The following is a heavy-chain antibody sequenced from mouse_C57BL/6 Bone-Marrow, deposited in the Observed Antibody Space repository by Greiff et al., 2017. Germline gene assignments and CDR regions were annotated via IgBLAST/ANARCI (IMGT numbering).Heavy chain of an antibody. CDR3: ARADITTPPY. V-gene: IGHV1-81*01. CDR2: IYPRSGNT. CDR1: GYTFTSYG. Sequence: VKLVESGAELARPGASVKLSCKASGYTFTSYGISWVKQRTGQGLEWIGEIYPRSGNTYYNEKFKGKATLTADKSSSTAYMELRSLTSEDSAVYFCARADITTPPYWGQGTLVTVSA. D-gene: IGHD1-1*01. J-gene: IGHJ3*01.